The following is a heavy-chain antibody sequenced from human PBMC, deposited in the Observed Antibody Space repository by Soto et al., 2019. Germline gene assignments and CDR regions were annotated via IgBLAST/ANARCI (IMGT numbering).Heavy chain of an antibody. V-gene: IGHV3-9*01. Sequence: GGSLRLSCAASGFTFDDYAMHWVRQAPGKGLEWVSGISWNSGSIGYADSVKGRFTISRDNAKNSLYLQMNSLRAEDTALYYCAKALLVPDAFDIWGQGTMVTVSS. J-gene: IGHJ3*02. D-gene: IGHD2-15*01. CDR1: GFTFDDYA. CDR2: ISWNSGSI. CDR3: AKALLVPDAFDI.